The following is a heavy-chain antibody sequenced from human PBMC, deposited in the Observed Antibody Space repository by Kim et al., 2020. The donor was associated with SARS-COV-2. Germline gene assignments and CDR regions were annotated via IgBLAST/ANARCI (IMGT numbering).Heavy chain of an antibody. CDR1: GFTFSSYA. D-gene: IGHD3-3*01. V-gene: IGHV3-23*01. Sequence: GGSLRLSCAASGFTFSSYAMSWVRQAPGKGLEWVSAISGSGGSTYYADSVKDRFTISRDNSKNTLYLQMNSLRAEDTAVYYCAKDQGGYDFWSGYVSGWFDPWGQGTLVTVSS. CDR3: AKDQGGYDFWSGYVSGWFDP. J-gene: IGHJ5*02. CDR2: ISGSGGST.